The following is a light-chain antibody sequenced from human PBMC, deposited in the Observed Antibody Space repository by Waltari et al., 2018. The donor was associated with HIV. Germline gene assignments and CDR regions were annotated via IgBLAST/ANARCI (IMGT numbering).Light chain of an antibody. CDR1: QSVSYN. Sequence: TVMTQSPVTLSVSPGDRVTLACRASQSVSYNLAWYQQKLGLAPRLLIFGASTRATDIPVRFSGSGSGTEFNLTISSLQSEDFAVYYCQQYNSWPRAFGQGTKLEVK. V-gene: IGKV3-15*01. CDR3: QQYNSWPRA. CDR2: GAS. J-gene: IGKJ1*01.